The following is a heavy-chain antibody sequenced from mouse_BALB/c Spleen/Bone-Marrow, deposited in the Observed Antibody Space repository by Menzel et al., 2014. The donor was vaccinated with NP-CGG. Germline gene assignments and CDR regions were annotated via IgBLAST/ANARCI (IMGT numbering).Heavy chain of an antibody. V-gene: IGHV14-3*02. CDR2: IDPANGNT. CDR1: GFNIXDTY. Sequence: DVKLVESGAELVKPGASVKLSCTASGFNIXDTYMHWVKQRPEQGLEWIGKIDPANGNTKYDPKFQGKATITADTSSNTAYLRLSSLTSEDTAVYYCARFPFPYWGQGTLVTVSA. J-gene: IGHJ3*01. CDR3: ARFPFPY.